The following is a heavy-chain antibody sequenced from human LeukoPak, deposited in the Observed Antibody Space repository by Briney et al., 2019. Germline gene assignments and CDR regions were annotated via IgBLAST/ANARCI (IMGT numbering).Heavy chain of an antibody. J-gene: IGHJ6*03. CDR3: ARGRGGTTDYYYYYYMDV. D-gene: IGHD4-17*01. Sequence: ASVKVSCKASGYTFTSYAMHWVRQAPGQRLEWMGWINAGNGNTKYSQEFQGRVTITRDTSASTAYMELSSLRSEDTAVYYCARGRGGTTDYYYYYYMDVWGKGTTVTISS. CDR1: GYTFTSYA. V-gene: IGHV1-3*03. CDR2: INAGNGNT.